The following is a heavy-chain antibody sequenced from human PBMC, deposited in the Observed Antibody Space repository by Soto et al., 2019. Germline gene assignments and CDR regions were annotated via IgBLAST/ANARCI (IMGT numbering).Heavy chain of an antibody. CDR1: GGSIRSYY. Sequence: SETLSLTCTVSGGSIRSYYWSWIRQPPGKGLEWIGHIYYSGTTNYNPSLKSRITMSVDTSKNQFSLKLSSVTAADTAVYYCARAVETGGNCFDPWGQGTLVTVSS. CDR2: IYYSGTT. V-gene: IGHV4-59*01. CDR3: ARAVETGGNCFDP. J-gene: IGHJ5*02. D-gene: IGHD1-1*01.